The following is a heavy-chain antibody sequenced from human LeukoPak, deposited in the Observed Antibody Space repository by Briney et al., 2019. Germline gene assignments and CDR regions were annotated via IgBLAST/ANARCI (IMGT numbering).Heavy chain of an antibody. CDR1: GYSFTSYW. J-gene: IGHJ4*02. D-gene: IGHD4-17*01. CDR2: IYPGDSDT. V-gene: IGHV5-51*01. Sequence: GESLKISCKGSGYSFTSYWIGWVRQMPGKGLEWMGIIYPGDSDTRYSPSFQGQVTISADKSISTAYLQWSSLKASDTAMYYCARPGLSSLVSYGDYVRDYWGQGTLVTVSS. CDR3: ARPGLSSLVSYGDYVRDY.